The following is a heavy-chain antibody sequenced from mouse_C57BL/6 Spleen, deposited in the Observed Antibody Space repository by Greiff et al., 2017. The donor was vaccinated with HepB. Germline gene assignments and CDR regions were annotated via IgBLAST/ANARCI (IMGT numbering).Heavy chain of an antibody. J-gene: IGHJ2*01. CDR1: GFNIKDYY. Sequence: VQLQQSGAELVRPGASVKLSCTASGFNIKDYYMHWVKQRPEQGLEWIGRIDPEDGDTEYAPKFQGKATMTADTSSNTAYLQLSSLTSEDTAVYYCTSYYYGSSHFDYWGQGTTLTVSS. CDR2: IDPEDGDT. V-gene: IGHV14-1*01. CDR3: TSYYYGSSHFDY. D-gene: IGHD1-1*01.